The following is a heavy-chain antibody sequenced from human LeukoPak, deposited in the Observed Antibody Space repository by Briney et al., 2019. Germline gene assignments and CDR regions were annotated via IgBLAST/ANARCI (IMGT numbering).Heavy chain of an antibody. CDR1: GFTFCKIA. CDR2: LSGSGDST. V-gene: IGHV3-23*01. CDR3: AKRLSFGVAIGDFDY. J-gene: IGHJ4*02. D-gene: IGHD3-3*01. Sequence: GGSLRLSCAASGFTFCKIAIRWVRQAPGKGGGGVSPLSGSGDSTYYADSVKGRFTISRDSSMETLYLQMNSLRAEDTATYFCAKRLSFGVAIGDFDYWGQGTLVTVSS.